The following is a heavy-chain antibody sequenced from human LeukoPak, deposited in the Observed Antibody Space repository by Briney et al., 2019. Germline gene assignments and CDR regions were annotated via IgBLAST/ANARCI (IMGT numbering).Heavy chain of an antibody. CDR1: GGSISSYY. Sequence: SETLSPICTVSGGSISSYYWSWIRQPPGKGLEWIGYIYYSGSTNYNPSLKSRVTISVDTSKNQFSLKLSSVTAADTAVYYCARQRVGATPSFDYWGQRTLVTVSS. J-gene: IGHJ4*02. CDR3: ARQRVGATPSFDY. D-gene: IGHD1-26*01. CDR2: IYYSGST. V-gene: IGHV4-59*08.